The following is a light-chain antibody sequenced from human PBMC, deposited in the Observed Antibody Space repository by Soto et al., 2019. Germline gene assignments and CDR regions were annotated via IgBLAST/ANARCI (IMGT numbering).Light chain of an antibody. CDR1: SSDVGGYNH. V-gene: IGLV2-14*01. J-gene: IGLJ2*01. Sequence: QSVLTQPASVSGSPGPSITISCTGTSSDVGGYNHVAWYQQYPGKAPKLIIFEVSDRPSGISNRFSGSKSANTSSLSISGLQAEDEADYYCSSYKRGATLVFGGGTKLTVL. CDR3: SSYKRGATLV. CDR2: EVS.